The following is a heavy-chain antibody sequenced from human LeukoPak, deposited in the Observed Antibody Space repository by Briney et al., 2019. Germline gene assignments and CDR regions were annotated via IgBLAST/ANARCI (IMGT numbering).Heavy chain of an antibody. CDR1: GYTFTSYY. CDR3: AREVVVAANLVVRWFDP. V-gene: IGHV1-46*01. Sequence: ASVKVSCKASGYTFTSYYMHWVRQAPGQGLEWMGIINPSGGSTSYAQKFQGRVTMTRDTSTSTVYMELSSLRSEDTAVYYCAREVVVAANLVVRWFDPWGQGTLVTVSS. CDR2: INPSGGST. D-gene: IGHD2-15*01. J-gene: IGHJ5*02.